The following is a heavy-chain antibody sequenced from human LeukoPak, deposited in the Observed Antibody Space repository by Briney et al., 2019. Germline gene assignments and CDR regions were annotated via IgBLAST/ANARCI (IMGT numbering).Heavy chain of an antibody. CDR2: MNPTSGNT. V-gene: IGHV1-8*03. CDR1: GYTFTNYD. CDR3: ARDYGGNSGWFDP. Sequence: ASVKVSCKASGYTFTNYDINWVRQATGQGLEWMGWMNPTSGNTGYAQNFQGRVSITRDTSISTAYMEPSSLTSEDTAVYYCARDYGGNSGWFDPWGQGTLVTVSS. J-gene: IGHJ5*02. D-gene: IGHD4-23*01.